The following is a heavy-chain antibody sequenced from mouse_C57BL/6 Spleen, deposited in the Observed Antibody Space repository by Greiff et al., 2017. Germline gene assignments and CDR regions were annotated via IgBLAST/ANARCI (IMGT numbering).Heavy chain of an antibody. CDR1: GFNIKDYY. CDR2: IDPEDGDT. J-gene: IGHJ3*01. V-gene: IGHV14-1*01. Sequence: EVQLQQSGAELVRPGASVKLSCTASGFNIKDYYMHWVKQRPEQGLEWIGRIDPEDGDTEYAPKFQGKATMTADTSSNTAYLQLSSLTSEDTAVYYCTNYYGSSPAWFAYWGQGTLVTVSA. CDR3: TNYYGSSPAWFAY. D-gene: IGHD1-1*01.